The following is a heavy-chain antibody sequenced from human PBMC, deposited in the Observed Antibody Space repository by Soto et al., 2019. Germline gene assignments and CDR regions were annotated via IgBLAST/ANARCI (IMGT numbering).Heavy chain of an antibody. V-gene: IGHV3-30*18. D-gene: IGHD3-22*01. CDR2: ISYDGSNK. J-gene: IGHJ4*02. Sequence: PGGSLRLSTAASGFTFSSYGMHWVRQAPGKGLEWVAVISYDGSNKYYADSVKGRFTISRDNSKNTLYLQMNSLRAEDTAVYYCAKSLTSADSSGYPYWGQGTLVTVSS. CDR1: GFTFSSYG. CDR3: AKSLTSADSSGYPY.